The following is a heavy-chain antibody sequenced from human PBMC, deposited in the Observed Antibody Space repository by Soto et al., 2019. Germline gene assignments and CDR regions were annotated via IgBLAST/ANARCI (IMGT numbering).Heavy chain of an antibody. D-gene: IGHD3-16*01. V-gene: IGHV3-30-3*01. CDR2: ISYDGSNK. J-gene: IGHJ4*02. CDR1: GFTFSSYA. CDR3: ARDFYGDY. Sequence: GGSLRLSCAASGFTFSSYAMHWVRQAPGKGLEWVAVISYDGSNKYYADSVKGRFTISRDNSKNTLYLQMNSLRAEDTAVYYCARDFYGDYWGQGTLVTVSS.